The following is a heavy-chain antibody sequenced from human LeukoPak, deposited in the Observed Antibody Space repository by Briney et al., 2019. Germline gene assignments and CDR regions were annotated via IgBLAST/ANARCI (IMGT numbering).Heavy chain of an antibody. J-gene: IGHJ4*02. D-gene: IGHD3-3*01. CDR2: ISSSRSTI. Sequence: GGSLRLSCAASGFSFISYSMNWVRQAPGRGLEGVSYISSSRSTIYYADSEKGRFTISRDNDKNSLYLQMTSLRAEDTVYYYCAKEPYYDFWSADGSGNFDYWGQGTLVTVSS. CDR3: AKEPYYDFWSADGSGNFDY. CDR1: GFSFISYS. V-gene: IGHV3-48*01.